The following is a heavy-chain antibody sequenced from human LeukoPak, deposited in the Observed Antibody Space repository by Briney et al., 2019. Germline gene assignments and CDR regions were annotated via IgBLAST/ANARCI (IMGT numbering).Heavy chain of an antibody. V-gene: IGHV1-69*13. D-gene: IGHD2-2*02. CDR1: GGTFSSYA. CDR2: IIPIFGTA. Sequence: ASVKVSCKASGGTFSSYAISWVRQAPGQGLEWMGGIIPIFGTANYAQEFQGRVTITADESTSTAYMELSSLRSEDTAVYYCARENCSSTSCYTEFRYFDYWGQGTLVTVSS. CDR3: ARENCSSTSCYTEFRYFDY. J-gene: IGHJ4*02.